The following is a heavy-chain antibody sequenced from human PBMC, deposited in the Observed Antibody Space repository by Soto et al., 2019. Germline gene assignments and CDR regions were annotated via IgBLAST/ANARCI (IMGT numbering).Heavy chain of an antibody. CDR2: IIPIFGRT. Sequence: ASVKVSCKASGYTFTSYYMHWVRQAPGQGLEWMGGIIPIFGRTNYAQDFKGRVSFTADESWTTAYMELISLTSEDTAVYYCARPHWNSEYYYYGMDVWGQGTKVTVS. CDR3: ARPHWNSEYYYYGMDV. V-gene: IGHV1-69*13. CDR1: GYTFTSYY. J-gene: IGHJ6*02. D-gene: IGHD1-1*01.